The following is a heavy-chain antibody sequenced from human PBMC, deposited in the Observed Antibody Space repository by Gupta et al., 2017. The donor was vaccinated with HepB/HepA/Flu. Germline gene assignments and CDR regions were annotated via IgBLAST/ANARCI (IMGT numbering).Heavy chain of an antibody. CDR2: INRNGGSK. V-gene: IGHV3-20*04. CDR1: GFTFDDYG. Sequence: EVQLVESGGRVVRPGESLRLSCAASGFTFDDYGMSWVRQGPGKGLEWVSGINRNGGSKGYAESVKGRFTISRDDAKNSLYLEMNSLRAEDTAFYYCARGSPLGPARAIDYWGPGTLVTVSS. CDR3: ARGSPLGPARAIDY. J-gene: IGHJ4*02. D-gene: IGHD1-26*01.